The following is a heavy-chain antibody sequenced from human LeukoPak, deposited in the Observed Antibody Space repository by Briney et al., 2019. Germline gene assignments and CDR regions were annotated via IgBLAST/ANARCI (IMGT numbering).Heavy chain of an antibody. J-gene: IGHJ6*02. CDR2: INPSGGSS. CDR3: ARDIVVVVAATGYYYYGMDV. V-gene: IGHV1-46*01. Sequence: ASVKVSCKASGNTFTSYYMHWVRQAPGQGLEWMGLINPSGGSSTYAQKFQGRVTMTRDTSTSTVYMQLSSLRSEDTAVYYCARDIVVVVAATGYYYYGMDVWGQGTTVTVSS. CDR1: GNTFTSYY. D-gene: IGHD2-15*01.